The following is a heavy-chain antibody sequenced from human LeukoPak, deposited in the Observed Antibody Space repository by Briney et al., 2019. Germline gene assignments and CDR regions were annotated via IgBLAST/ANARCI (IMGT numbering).Heavy chain of an antibody. J-gene: IGHJ6*02. CDR2: MNHSGST. D-gene: IGHD6-13*01. V-gene: IGHV4-34*01. CDR1: GGSFTGYY. Sequence: SETLSLTCAVYGGSFTGYYWRWIRQPPGKGLEWIGEMNHSGSTKYNPSLKSRVTISVDTSKKQFSLKLSSVTSADTAVYYCARGGQQLGYYYYGMDVWGQGTTVTVSS. CDR3: ARGGQQLGYYYYGMDV.